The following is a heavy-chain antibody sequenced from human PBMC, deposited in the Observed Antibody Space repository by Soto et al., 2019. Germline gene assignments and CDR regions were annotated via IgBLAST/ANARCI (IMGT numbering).Heavy chain of an antibody. V-gene: IGHV4-34*01. CDR2: INHSGST. J-gene: IGHJ6*02. Sequence: SETLSLTCAVYGGSFSGYYWSWIRQPPGKGLEWIGEINHSGSTNYNPSLKSRVTISVDTSKNQFSLDLSSVTAADTAVYYCARNAYQLPNFSYYYGLDVWGQGTSVTVSS. D-gene: IGHD2-2*01. CDR1: GGSFSGYY. CDR3: ARNAYQLPNFSYYYGLDV.